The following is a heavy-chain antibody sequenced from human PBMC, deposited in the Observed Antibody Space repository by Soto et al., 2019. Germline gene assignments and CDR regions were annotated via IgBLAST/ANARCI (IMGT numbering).Heavy chain of an antibody. J-gene: IGHJ6*02. CDR2: IIPIFGSA. CDR3: ARGEQLVRGNYYGMDV. D-gene: IGHD6-6*01. V-gene: IGHV1-69*01. CDR1: GGTFSSNV. Sequence: QVQLVQSGGEVTKPGSSVKVSCKASGGTFSSNVISWVRQVPGQGLEWMGGIIPIFGSANYAQKFQGRVTITADESTSTAYMEFNSLRYEDTAVFYCARGEQLVRGNYYGMDVWGQGTTVTVSS.